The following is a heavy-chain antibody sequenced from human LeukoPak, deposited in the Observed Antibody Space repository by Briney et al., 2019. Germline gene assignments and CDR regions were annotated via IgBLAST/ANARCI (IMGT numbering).Heavy chain of an antibody. Sequence: SCKASGYTFTGYYMHWVRQAPGKGLEWVAIISYDGSNKYYADSVKGRFTISRDNSKNTLYLQMNSLRAEDTAVYYCARVTRMVVVVPAANEPSYYYYYVDVWGKGTTVTVSS. CDR3: ARVTRMVVVVPAANEPSYYYYYVDV. J-gene: IGHJ6*03. CDR1: GYTFTGYY. V-gene: IGHV3-30-3*01. CDR2: ISYDGSNK. D-gene: IGHD2-2*01.